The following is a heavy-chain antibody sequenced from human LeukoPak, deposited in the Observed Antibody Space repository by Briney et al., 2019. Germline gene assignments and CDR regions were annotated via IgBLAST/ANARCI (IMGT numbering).Heavy chain of an antibody. CDR1: GGSFSGYY. CDR2: INHSGST. CDR3: ARGPSRWSCGYYYRILYYFDY. Sequence: SETLSLTCAVYGGSFSGYYWSWIRQPPGKGLEWIGEINHSGSTNYNPSLKRRVTISVDTSKNQFSLKLSSVAAADTAVYYCARGPSRWSCGYYYRILYYFDYWGQGTLVTVSS. J-gene: IGHJ4*02. V-gene: IGHV4-34*01. D-gene: IGHD3-22*01.